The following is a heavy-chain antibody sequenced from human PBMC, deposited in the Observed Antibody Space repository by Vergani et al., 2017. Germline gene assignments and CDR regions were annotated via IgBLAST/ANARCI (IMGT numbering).Heavy chain of an antibody. V-gene: IGHV3-7*04. D-gene: IGHD2-21*02. J-gene: IGHJ2*01. CDR3: ARHLAYCGGDCANWYFDV. Sequence: EVQLVESGGGLVQPGGSLRLSCAASGFTFSSYWMSWVRQAPGKGLEWVANIKQDGSEKYYVDSVKGRFTISRDNAKNSLYLQMNSLRAEDTAVYYCARHLAYCGGDCANWYFDVWGRGTLVTVSS. CDR2: IKQDGSEK. CDR1: GFTFSSYW.